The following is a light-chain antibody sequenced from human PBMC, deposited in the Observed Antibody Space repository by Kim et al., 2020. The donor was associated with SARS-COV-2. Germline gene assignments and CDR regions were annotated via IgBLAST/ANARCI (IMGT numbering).Light chain of an antibody. Sequence: PGQSVTISCTGTSSDVGGYDYVSWYQQHPGKAPKLMIYDVNKRPSGVPDRFSGSKSANTASLTISGLQAEDEADYYCYSYAGSYTLFGGGTQLTVL. CDR1: SSDVGGYDY. J-gene: IGLJ2*01. CDR3: YSYAGSYTL. CDR2: DVN. V-gene: IGLV2-11*01.